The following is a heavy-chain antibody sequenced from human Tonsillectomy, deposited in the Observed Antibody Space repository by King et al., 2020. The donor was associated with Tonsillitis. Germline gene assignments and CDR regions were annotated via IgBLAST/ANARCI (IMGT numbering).Heavy chain of an antibody. D-gene: IGHD3-22*01. CDR3: ATRPTYYYDSSGYYSGNSAFDI. CDR2: INHSGST. V-gene: IGHV4-34*01. Sequence: VQLQQWGAGLLKPSETLSLTCAVYGGSFSGYYWSWIRQPPGKGLEWIGEINHSGSTNYNPSLKSRVTISVDTSKNQFSLKLSSVTAADTAVYYCATRPTYYYDSSGYYSGNSAFDIWGQGTMVTASS. CDR1: GGSFSGYY. J-gene: IGHJ3*02.